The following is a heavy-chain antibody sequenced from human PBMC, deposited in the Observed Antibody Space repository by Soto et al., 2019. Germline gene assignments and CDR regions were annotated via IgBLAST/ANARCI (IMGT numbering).Heavy chain of an antibody. CDR1: GFSLSTSGVG. V-gene: IGHV2-5*02. Sequence: QITLKESGPTLVKPTQTLTLTCTFSGFSLSTSGVGVAWIRQPPGKALEWLALIYWDDDKRSRPSLETRLTVTKDTSKNQVVVSMTNMDSVDTATYYCAYLPCSGGSCYWFSYSGMDVWGQGTTVTVSS. J-gene: IGHJ6*02. CDR2: IYWDDDK. D-gene: IGHD2-15*01. CDR3: AYLPCSGGSCYWFSYSGMDV.